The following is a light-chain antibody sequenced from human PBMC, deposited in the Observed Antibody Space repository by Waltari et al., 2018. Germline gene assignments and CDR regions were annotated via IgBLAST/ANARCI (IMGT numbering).Light chain of an antibody. CDR1: PSNPGTGHN. V-gene: IGLV1-40*01. J-gene: IGLJ2*01. CDR2: GNN. Sequence: QSVLTQPPSVSGTPGQRVTISCTGSPSNPGTGHNVPWSQKIPGTAPNLLIFGNNNRPSGVPDRFSGSKSGTSASLAITGLQAEDEGDYYCQSFDSRLSDGVVFGGGTKVTVL. CDR3: QSFDSRLSDGVV.